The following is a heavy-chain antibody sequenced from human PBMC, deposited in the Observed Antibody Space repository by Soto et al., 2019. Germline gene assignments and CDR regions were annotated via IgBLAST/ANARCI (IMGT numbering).Heavy chain of an antibody. V-gene: IGHV4-30-2*01. CDR3: ARVPDR. D-gene: IGHD2-2*01. CDR2: IYHSGSM. J-gene: IGHJ5*02. CDR1: GGSISSGGYS. Sequence: KPSETLSLTCAVSGGSISSGGYSWSWIRQPPGKGLEWIGYIYHSGSMYYNPSLKSRVTISVDRSKNQFSLKLSSVTAADTAVYYCARVPDRWGQGTLVTVSS.